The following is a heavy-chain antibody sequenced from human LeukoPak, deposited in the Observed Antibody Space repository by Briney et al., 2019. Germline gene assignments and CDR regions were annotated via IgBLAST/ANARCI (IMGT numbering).Heavy chain of an antibody. J-gene: IGHJ4*02. D-gene: IGHD6-13*01. CDR3: ARSYSSSSPFDY. V-gene: IGHV4-59*01. CDR1: GGSISSYY. CDR2: IYYSGST. Sequence: SETLSLTCTVSGGSISSYYWSWIRQPPGKGLEWIGYIYYSGSTNYNPSLKGRVTISVDTSKNQFSLKLSSVTAADTAVYYCARSYSSSSPFDYWGQGTLVTVSS.